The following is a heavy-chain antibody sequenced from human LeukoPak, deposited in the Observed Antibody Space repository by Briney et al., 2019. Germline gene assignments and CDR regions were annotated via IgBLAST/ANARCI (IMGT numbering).Heavy chain of an antibody. D-gene: IGHD5-18*01. CDR2: IYGDGST. CDR1: GGSISSYY. V-gene: IGHV4-59*01. Sequence: SETLSLTCTVSGGSISSYYWSWIRQPPGKGLEWIGYIYGDGSTICNPSLRSRVSISLHTSKTQFSLNLSSVTAADTAVYYCARYSYGGLYFDYWGQGTQVAVSS. J-gene: IGHJ4*02. CDR3: ARYSYGGLYFDY.